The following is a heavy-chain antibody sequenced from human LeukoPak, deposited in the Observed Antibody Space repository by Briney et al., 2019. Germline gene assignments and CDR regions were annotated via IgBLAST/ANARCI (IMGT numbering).Heavy chain of an antibody. J-gene: IGHJ4*02. D-gene: IGHD1-26*01. CDR1: GFTVSRNY. Sequence: GSLRLSCAASGFTVSRNYMSWVPQAPGRGLEWIGEILHTGRRPDNPSLKSRLTTSLDKFKNQFSLKLSSMTAADTAVYYCASKKNSGSNDFDSWGQGTLVTVS. CDR2: ILHTGRR. CDR3: ASKKNSGSNDFDS. V-gene: IGHV4-4*02.